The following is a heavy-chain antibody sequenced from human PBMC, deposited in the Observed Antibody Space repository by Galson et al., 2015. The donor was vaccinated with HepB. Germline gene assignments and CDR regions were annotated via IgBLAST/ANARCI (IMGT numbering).Heavy chain of an antibody. CDR2: IYYSGST. Sequence: TLSLTCTVSGGSISSGGYYCSWIRQHPGKGLEWIGYIYYSGSTYYNPSLKSRLTISVDTSKNQFSLNLSSVTAADTAVYYCARAQFGGAVVSNDDAFDIWGQGTTVTVSS. CDR1: GGSISSGGYY. V-gene: IGHV4-31*03. CDR3: ARAQFGGAVVSNDDAFDI. J-gene: IGHJ3*02. D-gene: IGHD3-16*02.